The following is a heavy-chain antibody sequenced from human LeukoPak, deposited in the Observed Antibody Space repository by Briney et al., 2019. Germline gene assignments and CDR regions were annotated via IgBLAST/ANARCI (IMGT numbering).Heavy chain of an antibody. CDR3: ARVKGFYYYDSSGPNY. D-gene: IGHD3-22*01. V-gene: IGHV1-2*02. CDR2: INPNSGGT. Sequence: ASVKVSCKASGYTFTGYYMHWVRQAPGQGLEWMGWINPNSGGTNYAQKFQGRVTMTRDTSISTAYMELSRLRSDDTAVYYCARVKGFYYYDSSGPNYWGQGTLVTVSS. J-gene: IGHJ4*02. CDR1: GYTFTGYY.